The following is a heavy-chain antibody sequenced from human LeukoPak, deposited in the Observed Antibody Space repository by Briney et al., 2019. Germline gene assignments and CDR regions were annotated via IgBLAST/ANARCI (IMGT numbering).Heavy chain of an antibody. Sequence: ASVKVSCKASGYTFTGYYMHWVRQAPGQGLEWMGWINPNSGGTNYAQKFQGRVTMTRDTSISTAYMELSRLRSDDTAMYYCARASLVVITTDFDYWGQGTLVTVSS. CDR2: INPNSGGT. CDR3: ARASLVVITTDFDY. CDR1: GYTFTGYY. J-gene: IGHJ4*02. V-gene: IGHV1-2*02. D-gene: IGHD3-22*01.